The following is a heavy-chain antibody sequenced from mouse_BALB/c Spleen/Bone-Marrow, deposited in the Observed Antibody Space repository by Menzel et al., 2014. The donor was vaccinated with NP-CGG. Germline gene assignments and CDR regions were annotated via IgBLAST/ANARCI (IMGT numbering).Heavy chain of an antibody. Sequence: EVKLVESGGGLVQPGGSLKLSCAASGFDFSRYWMSWVRQAPGKGLEWIGEINPDSSTINYTPSLKDKFIISRDTAKNTLFLQMRKVRPEDTALYYCARQGYYGYSDYWGQGTTRTVSS. V-gene: IGHV4-1*02. CDR2: INPDSSTI. CDR3: ARQGYYGYSDY. CDR1: GFDFSRYW. J-gene: IGHJ2*01. D-gene: IGHD1-2*01.